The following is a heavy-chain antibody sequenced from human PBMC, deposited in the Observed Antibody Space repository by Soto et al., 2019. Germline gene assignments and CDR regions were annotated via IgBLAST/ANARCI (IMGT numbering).Heavy chain of an antibody. D-gene: IGHD3-10*01. V-gene: IGHV4-34*01. CDR1: GGSFSGYH. CDR3: ASGPGRSPDYYGSGSYVYYYGMDV. Sequence: SETLSLTCAVYGGSFSGYHWSWIRQTPGKGLEWIGEINHSGSTNYNPSLKSRVTISVDTSKNQFSLKLSSVTAADTAVYYCASGPGRSPDYYGSGSYVYYYGMDVWGQGTTVTSP. J-gene: IGHJ6*02. CDR2: INHSGST.